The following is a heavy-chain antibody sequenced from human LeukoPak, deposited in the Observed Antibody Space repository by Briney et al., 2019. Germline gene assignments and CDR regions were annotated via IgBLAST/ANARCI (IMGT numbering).Heavy chain of an antibody. V-gene: IGHV3-33*08. J-gene: IGHJ3*02. CDR1: GFAFSTAW. CDR3: ARDLVDTAMVTPIVGAFDI. CDR2: IWYDGSNK. D-gene: IGHD5-18*01. Sequence: GGSLRLSCAASGFAFSTAWMSWVRQVPGKGLEWVAVIWYDGSNKYYADSVKGRFTISRDNSKNTLYLQMNSLRAEDTAVYYCARDLVDTAMVTPIVGAFDIWGQGTMVTVSS.